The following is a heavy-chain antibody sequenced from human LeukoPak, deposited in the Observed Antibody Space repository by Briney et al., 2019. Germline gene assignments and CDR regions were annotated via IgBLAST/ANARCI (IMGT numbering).Heavy chain of an antibody. CDR2: INPNSGGT. V-gene: IGHV1-2*04. Sequence: ASVKVSCKASGYTFNGYYMHWVRQAPGQGLEWMGWINPNSGGTNHAQKFQGWVTMTRDTSISTAYMELSRLRSDDTAVYYCARGTRYFDWLSPPYWFDPWGQGTLVTVSS. CDR1: GYTFNGYY. CDR3: ARGTRYFDWLSPPYWFDP. J-gene: IGHJ5*02. D-gene: IGHD3-9*01.